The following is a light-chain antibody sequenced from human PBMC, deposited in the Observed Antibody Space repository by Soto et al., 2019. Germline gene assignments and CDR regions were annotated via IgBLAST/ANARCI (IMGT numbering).Light chain of an antibody. CDR2: WSS. CDR3: KQYYNSPIT. CDR1: QSVLYRSDNKNY. V-gene: IGKV4-1*01. Sequence: DIVMTQSPDSLAVSLGERATINCKSSQSVLYRSDNKNYLAWYQQKPGQPPKLLMHWSSIRKSGVPDRFSGNGSVTDFTLTINSLQPEDVAVYYCKQYYNSPITSGQGTPLEI. J-gene: IGKJ5*01.